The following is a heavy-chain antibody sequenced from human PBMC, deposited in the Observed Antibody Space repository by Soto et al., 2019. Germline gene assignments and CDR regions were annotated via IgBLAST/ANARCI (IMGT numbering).Heavy chain of an antibody. J-gene: IGHJ4*02. V-gene: IGHV3-48*02. CDR2: ISSTGDLT. D-gene: IGHD2-21*01. Sequence: GGSLRLSCAASGFSVSSNYMTWVRQAPGKGLEWISYISSTGDLTLYADSVKGRFTIARDIAKNSLYVQMDSLRDEDSAVYYCATWAIAVGGEGFWGQGSLVTVSS. CDR3: ATWAIAVGGEGF. CDR1: GFSVSSNY.